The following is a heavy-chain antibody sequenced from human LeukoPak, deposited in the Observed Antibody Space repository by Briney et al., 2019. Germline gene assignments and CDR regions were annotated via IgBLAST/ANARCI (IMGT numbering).Heavy chain of an antibody. D-gene: IGHD4-11*01. Sequence: SVKVSCKASGYTFTSYGISWVRQAPGQGLEWMGRIIPIFGTANYAQKFQGRVTITTDESTSTAYMELSSLRSEDTAVYYCARGTVTTFLEHYFDYWGQGTLVTVSS. J-gene: IGHJ4*02. CDR1: GYTFTSYG. CDR2: IIPIFGTA. V-gene: IGHV1-69*05. CDR3: ARGTVTTFLEHYFDY.